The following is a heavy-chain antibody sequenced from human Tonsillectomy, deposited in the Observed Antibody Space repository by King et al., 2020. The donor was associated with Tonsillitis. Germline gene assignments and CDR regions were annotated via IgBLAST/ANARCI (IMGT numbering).Heavy chain of an antibody. D-gene: IGHD5-18*01. CDR1: GFTFRNAW. CDR3: IVDTDYYSYSGLAV. V-gene: IGHV3-15*01. Sequence: VQLVESGGGLVKPGGSLRLSCVASGFTFRNAWMSWVRQAPGKGLEWVGRIKSKTDGGTTDYAAPVKGRFTISRDDSKNTLYLQMNSLKTEDTAVYYCIVDTDYYSYSGLAVWGQGTTVTVSS. CDR2: IKSKTDGGTT. J-gene: IGHJ6*02.